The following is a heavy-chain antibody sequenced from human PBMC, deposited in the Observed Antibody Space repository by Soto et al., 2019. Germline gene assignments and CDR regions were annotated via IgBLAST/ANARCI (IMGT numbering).Heavy chain of an antibody. V-gene: IGHV3-74*01. CDR1: GFAFDQYC. Sequence: QLVQSGGGLVPPGGSSRRSCVASGFAFDQYCRHRVRQAAGKGLQWVSRISDDGARIDYADCVKGRFTIASDNAENTLFLQIRSLTGEATAVYCGSRVRRPISTGTGALWGRGALVTVSS. CDR2: ISDDGARI. CDR3: SRVRRPISTGTGAL. J-gene: IGHJ4*02. D-gene: IGHD1-1*01.